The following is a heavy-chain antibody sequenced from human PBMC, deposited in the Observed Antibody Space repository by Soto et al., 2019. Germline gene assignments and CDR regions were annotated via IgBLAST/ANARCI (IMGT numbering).Heavy chain of an antibody. Sequence: EVQLVESGGGLVQPGGSLRLSCAASGFTFSSYWMSWVRQAPGKGLEWVANIKQDGSEKYYVDSVKGRFTISRDNAKNSLYLQMNSLRAEDTAVYYCARSRYCSSTGCYYYYYYGMDVWGQGTTVTVSS. J-gene: IGHJ6*02. D-gene: IGHD2-2*01. CDR2: IKQDGSEK. V-gene: IGHV3-7*03. CDR3: ARSRYCSSTGCYYYYYYGMDV. CDR1: GFTFSSYW.